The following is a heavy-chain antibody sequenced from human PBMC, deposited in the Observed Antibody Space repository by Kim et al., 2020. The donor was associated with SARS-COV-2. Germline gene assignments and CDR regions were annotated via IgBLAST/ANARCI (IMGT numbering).Heavy chain of an antibody. V-gene: IGHV4-39*07. J-gene: IGHJ4*02. Sequence: SETLSLTCTVSGGSISSSSYYWGWIRQPPGKGLEWIGSIYYSGSTYYNPSLKSRVTISVDTSKNQFSLKLSSVTAADTAVYYCAREGGNWNYTSFDYWGQGTLVTVSS. CDR2: IYYSGST. CDR3: AREGGNWNYTSFDY. CDR1: GGSISSSSYY. D-gene: IGHD1-7*01.